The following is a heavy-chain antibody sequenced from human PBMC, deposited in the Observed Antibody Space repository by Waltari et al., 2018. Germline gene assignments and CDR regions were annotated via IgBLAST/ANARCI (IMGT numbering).Heavy chain of an antibody. J-gene: IGHJ4*02. CDR1: GFTFSNSW. V-gene: IGHV3-74*01. D-gene: IGHD6-19*01. CDR2: INGDGSTT. Sequence: EVQLVESGGGLVQPGGSLRLSCAASGFTFSNSWMYWVRQAPGEGLVWGSRINGDGSTTNYAESVKGRFTISRDNAKNTVYLQMSSLRAEDTAVYYCATPTSSKGIAVALRWGQGTLVPVSS. CDR3: ATPTSSKGIAVALR.